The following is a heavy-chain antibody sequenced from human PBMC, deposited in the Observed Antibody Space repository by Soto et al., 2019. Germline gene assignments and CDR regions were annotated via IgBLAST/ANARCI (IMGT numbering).Heavy chain of an antibody. D-gene: IGHD6-13*01. J-gene: IGHJ4*02. CDR3: ARDRKDSSSWYGGDYFDY. V-gene: IGHV4-4*07. CDR2: IYTSGST. CDR1: GGSISSYY. Sequence: KPSETLSLTCTVSGGSISSYYWSWIRQPAGKGLEWIGRIYTSGSTNYNPSLKSRVTMSVDTSKNQFSLKLSSVTAADTAVYYCARDRKDSSSWYGGDYFDYWGQGTLVTVSS.